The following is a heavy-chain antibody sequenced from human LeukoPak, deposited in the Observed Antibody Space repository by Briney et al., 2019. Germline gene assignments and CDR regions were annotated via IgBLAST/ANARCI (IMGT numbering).Heavy chain of an antibody. CDR1: GLTFSSYN. J-gene: IGHJ6*04. D-gene: IGHD3-10*02. CDR2: ITSSSSYI. Sequence: PGGSLRLSCAASGLTFSSYNMNWVRQAPGKWLGWVSSITSSSSYIYYADSVKGRFTISRDNAKNSLYLQMNSLRAEDTAVYYCAELGITMIGGVWGKGTTVTISS. CDR3: AELGITMIGGV. V-gene: IGHV3-21*01.